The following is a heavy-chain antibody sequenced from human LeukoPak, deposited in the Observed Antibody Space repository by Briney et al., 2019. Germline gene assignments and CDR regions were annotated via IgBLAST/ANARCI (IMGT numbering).Heavy chain of an antibody. D-gene: IGHD6-13*01. CDR2: ISSSSSTI. Sequence: GGSLRLSCAASGFTFSSYSMNWVRQAPGKGLEWDSYISSSSSTIYYADSVKGRFTISRDNAKNSLYLQMNSLRAEDTAVYYCARERRDSSSLQYWGQGTLVTVSS. V-gene: IGHV3-48*01. J-gene: IGHJ4*02. CDR1: GFTFSSYS. CDR3: ARERRDSSSLQY.